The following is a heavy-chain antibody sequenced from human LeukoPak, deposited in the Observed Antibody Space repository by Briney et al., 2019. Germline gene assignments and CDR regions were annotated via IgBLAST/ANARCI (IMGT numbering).Heavy chain of an antibody. CDR3: ARENDYYDSSGYLT. CDR2: ISTSSNYI. J-gene: IGHJ4*02. D-gene: IGHD3-22*01. Sequence: PGGSLRLSCAASGFTFSSYSMNWVRQAPGKGLEWVSSISTSSNYIYYADSVKGRFTISRDNAKNSLYLQMNSLRAEDTAVYYCARENDYYDSSGYLTWGQGTLVTVSS. CDR1: GFTFSSYS. V-gene: IGHV3-21*01.